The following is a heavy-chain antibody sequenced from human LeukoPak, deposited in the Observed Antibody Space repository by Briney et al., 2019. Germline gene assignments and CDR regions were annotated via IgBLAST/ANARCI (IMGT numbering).Heavy chain of an antibody. CDR2: IYTSGST. CDR1: GGSISSGSYY. Sequence: MPSETLSLTCTVSGGSISSGSYYWSWIRQPAGKGLEWIGRIYTSGSTNYNPSLKSRVTISVDTSKNQFSLKLSSVTAADTAVYYCARGPTYCSSSSCLQGEWGQGTLVTVSS. CDR3: ARGPTYCSSSSCLQGE. V-gene: IGHV4-61*02. J-gene: IGHJ4*02. D-gene: IGHD2-15*01.